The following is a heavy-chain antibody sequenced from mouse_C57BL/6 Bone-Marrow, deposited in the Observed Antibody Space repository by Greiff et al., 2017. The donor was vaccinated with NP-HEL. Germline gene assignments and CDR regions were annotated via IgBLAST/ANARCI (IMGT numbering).Heavy chain of an antibody. CDR1: GFTFSSYA. J-gene: IGHJ4*01. CDR2: ISDGGSYT. Sequence: EVMLVESGGGLVKPGGSLKLSCAASGFTFSSYAMSWVRQTPEKRLEWVATISDGGSYTYYPDNVKGRFTISRDNAKNNLYLQMSHLKSEDTAMYYCARDIGRWLLPYYDAMDYWGQGTSVTVSS. V-gene: IGHV5-4*01. CDR3: ARDIGRWLLPYYDAMDY. D-gene: IGHD2-3*01.